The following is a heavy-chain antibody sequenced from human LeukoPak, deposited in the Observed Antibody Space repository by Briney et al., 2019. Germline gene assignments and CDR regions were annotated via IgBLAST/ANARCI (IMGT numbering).Heavy chain of an antibody. Sequence: PSGTLSLTCAVSGGSISSSNWWSWVRQPPGKGLEWIGYIYYSGSTNYNPSLKSRVTISVDTSKNQFSLKLSSVTAADTAVYYCARAVLRRFDPWGQGTLVTVSS. J-gene: IGHJ5*02. CDR2: IYYSGST. CDR1: GGSISSSNW. CDR3: ARAVLRRFDP. V-gene: IGHV4-4*02.